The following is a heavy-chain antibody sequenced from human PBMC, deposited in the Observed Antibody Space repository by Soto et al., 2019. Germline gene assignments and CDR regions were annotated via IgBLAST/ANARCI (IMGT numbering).Heavy chain of an antibody. V-gene: IGHV3-30*18. CDR2: ISYDGSNK. D-gene: IGHD2-15*01. CDR3: AKDISPLGYCSGGSCYHDPGDV. CDR1: GFTFSSYG. Sequence: GGSLRLSCAASGFTFSSYGMHWVRQAPGKGLEWVAVISYDGSNKYYADSVKGRFTISRDISRNTLYLQMNSLRAEDTAVYYCAKDISPLGYCSGGSCYHDPGDVWGKGTTVTVSS. J-gene: IGHJ6*03.